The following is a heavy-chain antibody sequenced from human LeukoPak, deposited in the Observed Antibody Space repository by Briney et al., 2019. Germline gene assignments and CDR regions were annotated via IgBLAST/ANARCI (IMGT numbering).Heavy chain of an antibody. CDR2: ISYDGSNK. J-gene: IGHJ4*02. Sequence: PGRSLRLSCAASGFTFSSYAMHWVRQAPGKGLEWVAVISYDGSNKYYADSVKGRFTISRDNSKNTLYLQMNSLRAEDTAVYYCARARTPLWFGEPYVDYWGQGTLVTVSS. D-gene: IGHD3-10*01. CDR3: ARARTPLWFGEPYVDY. CDR1: GFTFSSYA. V-gene: IGHV3-30-3*01.